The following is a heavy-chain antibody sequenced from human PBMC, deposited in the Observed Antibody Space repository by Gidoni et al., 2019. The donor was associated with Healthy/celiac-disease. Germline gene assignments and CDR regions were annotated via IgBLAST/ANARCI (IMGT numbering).Heavy chain of an antibody. Sequence: QVQLVESGGGVVQPGRSLRLSCAASGFTFSSDAMHGVRQAPGKGLEWVAVISYDGRNKYYSDSVKGRFTISRDNSKNTLYLQMNSLRAEDTAVYYCAREYDDILTGYNYYYYYGMDVWGQGTTVTVSS. J-gene: IGHJ6*02. CDR1: GFTFSSDA. CDR2: ISYDGRNK. V-gene: IGHV3-30*04. D-gene: IGHD3-9*01. CDR3: AREYDDILTGYNYYYYYGMDV.